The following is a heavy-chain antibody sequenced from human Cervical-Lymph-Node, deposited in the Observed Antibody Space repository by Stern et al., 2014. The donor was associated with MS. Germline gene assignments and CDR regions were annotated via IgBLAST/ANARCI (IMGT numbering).Heavy chain of an antibody. CDR2: IYPGDADT. CDR3: ARDYGDYAFDY. CDR1: GYRFTANW. Sequence: EVQLVESGAEVKKPGESLKISCKGSGYRFTANWIAWVRQMPGKGLEWMAIIYPGDADTRYSPSFQGQVTISADKSTSTAYLQWSSLKASDTAMYYCARDYGDYAFDYWGQGTLVTVSS. V-gene: IGHV5-51*01. J-gene: IGHJ4*02. D-gene: IGHD4-17*01.